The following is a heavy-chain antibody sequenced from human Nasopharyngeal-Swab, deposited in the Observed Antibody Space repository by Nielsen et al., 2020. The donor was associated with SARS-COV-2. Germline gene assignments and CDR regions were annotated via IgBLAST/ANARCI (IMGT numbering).Heavy chain of an antibody. CDR2: IYYSGST. J-gene: IGHJ4*02. CDR1: GGSISSYY. Sequence: SETLSLTCTVSGGSISSYYWSWIRQPPGKGLEWIGYIYYSGSTNFNPSLKSRVSISVDTSTNQFSLKLSSVTAADTAVYYCARAPRGIMITFGGVNPHSFYFDYWGQGTLVTVSS. CDR3: ARAPRGIMITFGGVNPHSFYFDY. D-gene: IGHD3-16*01. V-gene: IGHV4-59*12.